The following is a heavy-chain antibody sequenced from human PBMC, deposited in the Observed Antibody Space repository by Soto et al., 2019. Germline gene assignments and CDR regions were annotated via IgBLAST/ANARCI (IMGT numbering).Heavy chain of an antibody. Sequence: LEWVSSISSSSSYIYYADSVKGRFTISRDNAKNSLYLQMNSLRAEDTAVYYCARERYCSSTSCYSLYYYGMDVWGQGTTVTVSS. CDR2: ISSSSSYI. D-gene: IGHD2-2*02. J-gene: IGHJ6*02. V-gene: IGHV3-21*01. CDR3: ARERYCSSTSCYSLYYYGMDV.